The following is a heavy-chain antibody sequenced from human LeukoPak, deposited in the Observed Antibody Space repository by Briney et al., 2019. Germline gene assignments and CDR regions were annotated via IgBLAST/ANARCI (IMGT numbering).Heavy chain of an antibody. CDR2: MYNSGST. Sequence: SETLSLTCTVSGGYTSGSYWSWIRQPPGKGLEWIAYMYNSGSTNYNPSLKSRVTLSIDTSKNQFSLKLSSLTAADTAIYYCARGIESYGDYGYWGQGILVTVSS. J-gene: IGHJ4*02. V-gene: IGHV4-59*01. CDR1: GGYTSGSY. CDR3: ARGIESYGDYGY. D-gene: IGHD4-17*01.